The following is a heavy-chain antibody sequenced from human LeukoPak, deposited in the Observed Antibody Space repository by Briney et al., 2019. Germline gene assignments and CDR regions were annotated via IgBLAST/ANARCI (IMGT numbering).Heavy chain of an antibody. J-gene: IGHJ3*01. CDR2: MHPSEST. D-gene: IGHD2-21*01. CDR3: ARQPPYSSTFDV. Sequence: SETLSLTCTVSGGSINRSSYYWAWIRQPPGKGMEWIGSMHPSESTYSNPSLRSRVTISVDTSKNQFSLSLTSVTAADRAVYYCARQPPYSSTFDVWGQGTMVSVSS. CDR1: GGSINRSSYY. V-gene: IGHV4-39*01.